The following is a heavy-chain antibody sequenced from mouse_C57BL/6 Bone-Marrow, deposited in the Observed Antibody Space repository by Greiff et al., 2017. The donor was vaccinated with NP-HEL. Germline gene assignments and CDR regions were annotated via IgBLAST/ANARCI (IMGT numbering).Heavy chain of an antibody. CDR2: INPNNGGT. D-gene: IGHD3-2*02. J-gene: IGHJ3*01. V-gene: IGHV1-18*01. CDR3: ARSAAQATPFAY. Sequence: VQLKQSGPELVKPGASVKIPCKASGYTFTDYNMDWVKQSHGKSLEWIGDINPNNGGTIYNQKFKGKATLTVDKSSSTAYMELRSLTSEDTAVYDCARSAAQATPFAYWGQGTLVTVSA. CDR1: GYTFTDYN.